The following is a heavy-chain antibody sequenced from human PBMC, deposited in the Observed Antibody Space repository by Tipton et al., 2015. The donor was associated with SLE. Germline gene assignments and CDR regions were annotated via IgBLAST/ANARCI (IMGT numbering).Heavy chain of an antibody. V-gene: IGHV4-59*12. CDR2: IYYSGST. CDR1: GGSISSYY. Sequence: TLSLTCTVSGGSISSYYWSWIRQPPGKGLEWIGYIYYSGSTNYNPSLKSRVTISVDTSKNQFSLKLSSVTAADTAVYYCARDKDYWGQGTLVTVSP. J-gene: IGHJ4*02. CDR3: ARDKDY.